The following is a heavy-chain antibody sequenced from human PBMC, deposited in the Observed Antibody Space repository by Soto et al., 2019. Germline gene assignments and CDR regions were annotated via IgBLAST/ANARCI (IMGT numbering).Heavy chain of an antibody. CDR2: ISSSSSYI. CDR1: GFTFSSYS. J-gene: IGHJ6*02. Sequence: GESLKISCAASGFTFSSYSMNWVRQAPGKGLEWVSSISSSSSYIYYADSVKGRFTISRDNAKNSLYLQMNSLRAEDTAVYYCARVSGDYVWAPPRMDVWGQGTTVTVSS. CDR3: ARVSGDYVWAPPRMDV. V-gene: IGHV3-21*01. D-gene: IGHD3-16*01.